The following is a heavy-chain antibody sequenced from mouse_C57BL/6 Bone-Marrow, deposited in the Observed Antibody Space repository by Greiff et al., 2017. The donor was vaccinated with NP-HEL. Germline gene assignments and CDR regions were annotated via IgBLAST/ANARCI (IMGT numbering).Heavy chain of an antibody. J-gene: IGHJ2*01. D-gene: IGHD3-2*02. CDR1: GFTFTDYY. CDR2: IRNKANGYTT. V-gene: IGHV7-3*01. CDR3: ARWAAQALDY. Sequence: EVKLMESGGGLVQPGGSLSLSCAASGFTFTDYYMSWVRQPPGKALEWLGFIRNKANGYTTEYSASVKGRFTISRDNSQSILYLQMNALRAEDSATYYCARWAAQALDYWGQGTTLTVSS.